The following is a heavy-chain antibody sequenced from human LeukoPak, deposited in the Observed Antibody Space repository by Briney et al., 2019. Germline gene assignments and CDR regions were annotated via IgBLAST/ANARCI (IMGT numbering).Heavy chain of an antibody. V-gene: IGHV3-48*02. CDR2: ISSSSSTI. D-gene: IGHD3-10*01. Sequence: GGSLRLSCAASGFTFSSYSMNWVRQAPGKGLEWVSYISSSSSTIYYADSVKGRFTISRDNAKISLYLQMNSLRDEDTAVYYCARDTYYYGSGSYGYWGQGTLVTVSS. CDR1: GFTFSSYS. J-gene: IGHJ4*02. CDR3: ARDTYYYGSGSYGY.